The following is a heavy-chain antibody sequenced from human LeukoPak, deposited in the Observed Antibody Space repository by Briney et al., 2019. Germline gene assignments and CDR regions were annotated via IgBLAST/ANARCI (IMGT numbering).Heavy chain of an antibody. CDR2: ISSSSSTI. Sequence: GGSLRLSCAASGFTFSSYSMNWVRQAPGKGLEWVSYISSSSSTIYYADSVKGRFTISRDNAKNSLYLQMNSLRAEDTAVNYCARGEYSSGWYLKLAVDYWGQGTLVTVSS. CDR1: GFTFSSYS. V-gene: IGHV3-48*04. J-gene: IGHJ4*01. D-gene: IGHD6-19*01. CDR3: ARGEYSSGWYLKLAVDY.